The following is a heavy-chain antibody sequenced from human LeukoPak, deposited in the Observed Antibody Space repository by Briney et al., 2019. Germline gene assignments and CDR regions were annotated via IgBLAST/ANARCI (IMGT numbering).Heavy chain of an antibody. J-gene: IGHJ3*02. CDR3: ARTIMITFGGVIANDAFDI. V-gene: IGHV4-39*07. D-gene: IGHD3-16*02. Sequence: SETLSLTCTVSGGSISSSSYYWGWIRQPPGKGLEWIGSIYYSGSTYYNTSLKSRVTISVDTSKNQFSLKLSSVTAADTAVYYYARTIMITFGGVIANDAFDIWGQGTMVTVSS. CDR1: GGSISSSSYY. CDR2: IYYSGST.